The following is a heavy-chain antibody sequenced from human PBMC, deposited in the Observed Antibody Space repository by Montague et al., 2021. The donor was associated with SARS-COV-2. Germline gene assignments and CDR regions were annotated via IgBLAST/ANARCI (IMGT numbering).Heavy chain of an antibody. CDR3: ARVARECTNGVCQTYSYYGFDV. Sequence: SETLSLTCIVSGGSTNCYYWSWIRQSPGKGLEWIGYMYYSGSTNYNPSLKSRVTMSIDRSKNQFSLKLRSVTAADTAVYYCARVARECTNGVCQTYSYYGFDVWGQGTMVTVSS. V-gene: IGHV4-59*01. J-gene: IGHJ6*02. CDR2: MYYSGST. D-gene: IGHD2-8*01. CDR1: GGSTNCYY.